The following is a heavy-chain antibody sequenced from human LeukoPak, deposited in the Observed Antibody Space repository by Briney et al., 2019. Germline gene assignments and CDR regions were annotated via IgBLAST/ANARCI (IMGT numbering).Heavy chain of an antibody. CDR1: GFTFSSYW. CDR3: AGAESYGSGSYRGMDV. V-gene: IGHV3-74*01. D-gene: IGHD3-10*01. CDR2: INSDGSST. Sequence: GGSLRLSCAASGFTFSSYWMHWVRQAPGKGLVWVSRINSDGSSTSYADSVKGRFTISRDNAKNTLYLQMNSLRAEDTAVYYCAGAESYGSGSYRGMDVWGKGTTVTVSS. J-gene: IGHJ6*04.